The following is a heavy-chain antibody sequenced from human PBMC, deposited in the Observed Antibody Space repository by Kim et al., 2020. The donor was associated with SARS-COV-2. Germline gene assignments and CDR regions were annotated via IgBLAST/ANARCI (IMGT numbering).Heavy chain of an antibody. CDR2: VFSSGST. CDR3: ARGPNRYYMDV. CDR1: GGSINNYY. D-gene: IGHD2-15*01. Sequence: SETLSLTCTVSGGSINNYYWSWIRQPPGKGPEWIRYVFSSGSTNYHPSLKSRVTISADTSNNQFSLRLTSVTAADTAAYYCARGPNRYYMDVWGKGTTVT. J-gene: IGHJ6*03. V-gene: IGHV4-59*01.